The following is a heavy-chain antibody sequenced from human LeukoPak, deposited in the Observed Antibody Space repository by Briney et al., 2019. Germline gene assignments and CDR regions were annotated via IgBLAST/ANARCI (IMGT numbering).Heavy chain of an antibody. Sequence: GGSLRLSCAAPGFPVSSNYMSWVRQAPGKGLECVSIIYNNNTYYADSVKGRFTISRDNSKNTLYLQMNSLRAEDTAVYYCARGRYSRTCRWLDPWGQGTLVTVSS. V-gene: IGHV3-66*01. CDR3: ARGRYSRTCRWLDP. CDR2: IYNNNT. D-gene: IGHD4-11*01. J-gene: IGHJ5*02. CDR1: GFPVSSNY.